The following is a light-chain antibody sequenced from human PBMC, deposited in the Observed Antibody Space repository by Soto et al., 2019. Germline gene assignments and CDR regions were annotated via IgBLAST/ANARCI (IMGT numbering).Light chain of an antibody. CDR3: QQIYSAPLT. CDR2: AAS. CDR1: QSITTY. Sequence: DIQMTQSPSSLSASVGDRVTITCRASQSITTYLNWYRQKPGKAPKLLIYAASSLQSGVPSRFSGSGSETEFTLSISRLQPEDLAKYFCQQIYSAPLTFGGGTKVEIK. J-gene: IGKJ4*01. V-gene: IGKV1-39*01.